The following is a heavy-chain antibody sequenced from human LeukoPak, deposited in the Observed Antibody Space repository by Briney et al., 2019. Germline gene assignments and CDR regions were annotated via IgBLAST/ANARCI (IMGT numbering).Heavy chain of an antibody. V-gene: IGHV4-4*09. Sequence: SETLSLTCTVSGDSINSHYWSWIRQPPGKGLEWIGFIYTRGSTNYNPSLKSRVTMSGDTSKNQVSLTLNSVTAADTAVYYCARQNGFLEWSSGLGHYYMDVWGKGTTVTVSS. CDR2: IYTRGST. CDR1: GDSINSHY. D-gene: IGHD3-3*01. CDR3: ARQNGFLEWSSGLGHYYMDV. J-gene: IGHJ6*03.